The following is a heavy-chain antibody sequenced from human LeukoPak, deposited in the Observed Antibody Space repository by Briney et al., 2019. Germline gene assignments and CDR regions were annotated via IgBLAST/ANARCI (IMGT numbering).Heavy chain of an antibody. Sequence: HPGRTLRLSCAASGFTFDNYAMHWVRQAPGKGLEWVSGISWNSGTIGYADSVKGRLSISRDNAKNSLYLQMNSLRAEDTALYYCAKDRRSTWTGGYFDYWGQGTLATVSS. CDR1: GFTFDNYA. CDR3: AKDRRSTWTGGYFDY. CDR2: ISWNSGTI. D-gene: IGHD6-13*01. J-gene: IGHJ4*02. V-gene: IGHV3-9*01.